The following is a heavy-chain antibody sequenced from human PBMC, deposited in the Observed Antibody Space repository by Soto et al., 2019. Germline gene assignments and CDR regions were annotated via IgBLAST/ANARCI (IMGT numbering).Heavy chain of an antibody. CDR1: GFTSSSYA. V-gene: IGHV3-23*01. D-gene: IGHD5-18*01. CDR3: AKGVAQYTPLALFDY. J-gene: IGHJ4*02. CDR2: ISGSDGRT. Sequence: PGGSLRLSCAASGFTSSSYAMSWVRQAPGKGLEWVSTISGSDGRTYSTDSVKGRFTISRDNSRNTAYLQMNSLSVEDTAVYYWAKGVAQYTPLALFDYWGRGTLVTVSS.